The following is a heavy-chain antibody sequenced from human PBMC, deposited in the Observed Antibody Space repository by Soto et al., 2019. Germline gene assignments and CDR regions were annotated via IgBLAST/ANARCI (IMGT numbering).Heavy chain of an antibody. V-gene: IGHV6-1*01. CDR3: ARERYSSSPNYYYYYGTDV. CDR1: GDSVSSNSAA. CDR2: TYYRSKWYN. Sequence: PSQTLSLTCAIAGDSVSSNSAAWNWIRQSPSRGLEWLGRTYYRSKWYNDYAVSVKSRITINPDTSKNQFSLQLNSVTPEDTAVYFCARERYSSSPNYYYYYGTDVRGQGTTVTGSS. D-gene: IGHD6-6*01. J-gene: IGHJ6*02.